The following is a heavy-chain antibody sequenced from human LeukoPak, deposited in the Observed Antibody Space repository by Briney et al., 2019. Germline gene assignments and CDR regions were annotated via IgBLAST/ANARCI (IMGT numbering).Heavy chain of an antibody. CDR3: ARDISAYYGDAFDI. V-gene: IGHV4-59*08. D-gene: IGHD3-22*01. CDR1: GHSIRSYY. Sequence: SETLSLTCTVSGHSIRSYYWTWIRQSPGKGLERIGYVFYSGSTNYNPSLKSRVTISMDTSANQFSLKLTSVTAADTAVYFCARDISAYYGDAFDIWGQGTMVTVSS. J-gene: IGHJ3*02. CDR2: VFYSGST.